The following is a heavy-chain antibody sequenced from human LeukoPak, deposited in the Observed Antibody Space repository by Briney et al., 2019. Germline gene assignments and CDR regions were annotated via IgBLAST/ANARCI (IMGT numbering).Heavy chain of an antibody. CDR1: GFTFSSYG. J-gene: IGHJ4*02. CDR3: AKAKITIFGVGS. CDR2: ISYDGSNK. V-gene: IGHV3-30*18. Sequence: GGSLRLSCAASGFTFSSYGMHWVRQAPGKGLEWVAVISYDGSNKYYADSVKGRFTISRDNSKNTLYLQMNSLRAEDTAVYYCAKAKITIFGVGSWGQGTLVTVSS. D-gene: IGHD3-3*01.